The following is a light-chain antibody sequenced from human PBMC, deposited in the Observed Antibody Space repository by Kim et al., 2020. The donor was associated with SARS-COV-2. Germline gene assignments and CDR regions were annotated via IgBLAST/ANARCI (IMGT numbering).Light chain of an antibody. J-gene: IGKJ2*01. CDR2: KAS. Sequence: SSSVGGRVTITFRASQSISSWLAWYQQKPGKAPKLLIYKASSLESGVPSRFSGSGSGTEFTLTISSLQPDDLATYYCQQYNSYPYTFGQGTKLEI. CDR3: QQYNSYPYT. V-gene: IGKV1-5*03. CDR1: QSISSW.